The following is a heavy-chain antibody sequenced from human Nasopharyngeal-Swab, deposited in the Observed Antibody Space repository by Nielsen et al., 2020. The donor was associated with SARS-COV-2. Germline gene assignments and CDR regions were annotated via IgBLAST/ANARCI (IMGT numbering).Heavy chain of an antibody. D-gene: IGHD3-10*01. J-gene: IGHJ3*02. CDR1: GGSLRGYY. V-gene: IGHV4-34*01. CDR2: INHSGST. Sequence: SETLSLTCALYGGSLRGYYLCWIRQPPGKGLEWIGEINHSGSTNYNPSPKSQVTISVDTSKNQSPLKLSSVTAADTAVYYCARANNPLLWFGSGDAFDIWGQGTMVTVSS. CDR3: ARANNPLLWFGSGDAFDI.